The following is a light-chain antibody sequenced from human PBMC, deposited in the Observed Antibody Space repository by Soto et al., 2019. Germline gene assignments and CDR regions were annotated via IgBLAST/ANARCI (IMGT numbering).Light chain of an antibody. V-gene: IGLV1-40*01. Sequence: QSVLTQPPSVSGAPGQRVTISCTGSSSNIGAGYDVHWYQQLPGTAPKLLIYGNSIRPSGVPDRFSGSKSGTSVYLAITGLQAEDEADYYCQSYDSSLSGWVFGGGTKLTVL. CDR1: SSNIGAGYD. J-gene: IGLJ3*02. CDR3: QSYDSSLSGWV. CDR2: GNS.